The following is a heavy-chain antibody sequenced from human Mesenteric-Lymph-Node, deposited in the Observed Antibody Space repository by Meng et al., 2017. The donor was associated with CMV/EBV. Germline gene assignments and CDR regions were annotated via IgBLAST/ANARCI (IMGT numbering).Heavy chain of an antibody. CDR2: IKQDGSEK. Sequence: GESLKISCAASGFSFSTYTMHWVRQAPGKGLEWVANIKQDGSEKYYVDSVKGRFTISRDNAKNSLYLQMNSLRAEDTAVYSCARYDSSAYYYGWYFDLWGRGTLVTVSS. CDR1: GFSFSTYT. J-gene: IGHJ2*01. CDR3: ARYDSSAYYYGWYFDL. D-gene: IGHD3-22*01. V-gene: IGHV3-7*01.